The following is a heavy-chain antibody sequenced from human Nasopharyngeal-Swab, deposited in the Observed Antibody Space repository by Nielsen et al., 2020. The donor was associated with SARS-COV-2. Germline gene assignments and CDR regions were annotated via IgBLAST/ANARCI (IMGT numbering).Heavy chain of an antibody. Sequence: GKGLEWIGYIYYSGSTYYNPSLKSRVTISVDTSKNQFSLKLSSVTAADTAVYYCARGRVQLWFDPILFDAFDIWGQGTMVTVSS. D-gene: IGHD5-18*01. CDR2: IYYSGST. J-gene: IGHJ3*02. CDR3: ARGRVQLWFDPILFDAFDI. V-gene: IGHV4-31*02.